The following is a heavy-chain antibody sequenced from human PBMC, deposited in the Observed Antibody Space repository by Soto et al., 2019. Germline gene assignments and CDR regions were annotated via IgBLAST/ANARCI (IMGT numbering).Heavy chain of an antibody. V-gene: IGHV1-18*01. CDR3: ARHSGYDRYYGMDV. D-gene: IGHD5-12*01. CDR1: GYPFTRYG. J-gene: IGHJ6*02. Sequence: QVQLVQSGGEVKKPGASMKVSCKTSGYPFTRYGISWVRQAPGQGLVWMGWISAYNGHTDYAQKLQGRVTMTTDTSTSTAYMELRSLRSDDTAVYYCARHSGYDRYYGMDVWGQGTTVIVSS. CDR2: ISAYNGHT.